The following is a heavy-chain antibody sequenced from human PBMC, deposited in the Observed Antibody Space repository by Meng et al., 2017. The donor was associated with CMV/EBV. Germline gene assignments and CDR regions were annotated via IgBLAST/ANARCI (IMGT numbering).Heavy chain of an antibody. CDR1: GFTFSSYW. V-gene: IGHV3-74*01. CDR2: INSDGSST. CDR3: ARDLYSSSSGYYYYGMDV. Sequence: GGSLRLSCAASGFTFSSYWMHWVRQAAGKGLVWVSRINSDGSSTSYADSVKGRFTISRDNAKNTLYLQMNSLRAEDTAVYYCARDLYSSSSGYYYYGMDVWGQGTTVTVSS. J-gene: IGHJ6*02. D-gene: IGHD6-6*01.